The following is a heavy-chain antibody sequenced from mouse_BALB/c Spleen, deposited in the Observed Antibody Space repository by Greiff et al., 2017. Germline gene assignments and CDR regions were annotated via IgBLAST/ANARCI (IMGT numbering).Heavy chain of an antibody. CDR1: GYSITSDYA. CDR3: ARSGYDYDGGYAMDY. J-gene: IGHJ4*01. V-gene: IGHV3-2*02. Sequence: VQLQQSGPGLVKPSQSLSLTCTVTGYSITSDYAWNWIRQFPGNKLEWMGYISYSGSTSYNPSLKSRISITRDTSKNQFFLQLNSVTTEDTATYYCARSGYDYDGGYAMDYWGQGTSVTVSS. D-gene: IGHD2-4*01. CDR2: ISYSGST.